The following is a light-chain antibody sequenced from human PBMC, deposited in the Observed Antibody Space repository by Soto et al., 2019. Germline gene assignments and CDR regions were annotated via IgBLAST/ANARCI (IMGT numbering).Light chain of an antibody. J-gene: IGLJ1*01. CDR2: DVS. Sequence: QSVLTQPASVSGSPGQSITISCTGTSSDVGGYNYVSWYQQHPGKAPKLMIYDVSNRPSGVSNRFSGSKSGNTASLTISGLQAEDEADYTSSSPYVFGTGTKLTVL. V-gene: IGLV2-14*01. CDR3: SSPYV. CDR1: SSDVGGYNY.